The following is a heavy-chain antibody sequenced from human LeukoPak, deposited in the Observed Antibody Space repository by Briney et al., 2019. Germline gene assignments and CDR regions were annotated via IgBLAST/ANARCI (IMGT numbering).Heavy chain of an antibody. CDR3: AKDRLYCSGGSCYGGAFDY. CDR1: GFTFSSNY. J-gene: IGHJ4*02. CDR2: ISGSGGST. V-gene: IGHV3-23*01. D-gene: IGHD2-15*01. Sequence: GGSLALPCAASGFTFSSNYITWVRQAPGKGLEWVSAISGSGGSTYYADSVKGRFTISRDNSKNTLYLQMNSLRAEDTAVYYCAKDRLYCSGGSCYGGAFDYWGQATLVTASS.